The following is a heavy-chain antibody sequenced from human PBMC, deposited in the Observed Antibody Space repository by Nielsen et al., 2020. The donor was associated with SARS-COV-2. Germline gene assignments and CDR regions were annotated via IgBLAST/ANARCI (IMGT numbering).Heavy chain of an antibody. CDR1: GGSISSSSYY. CDR3: ARGNKFDYGGGYYGMDV. V-gene: IGHV4-39*07. CDR2: IYYSGST. J-gene: IGHJ6*02. Sequence: SETLSLTCTVSGGSISSSSYYWGWIRQPPGKGLEWIGSIYYSGSTYYNPSLKSRVTISVDTSKNQFSLKLSSVTAADTAVYYCARGNKFDYGGGYYGMDVWGQGTTVTVSS. D-gene: IGHD4-17*01.